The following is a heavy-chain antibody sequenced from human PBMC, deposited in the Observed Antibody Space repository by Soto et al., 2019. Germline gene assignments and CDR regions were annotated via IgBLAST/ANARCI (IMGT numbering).Heavy chain of an antibody. CDR3: ARDGGVVVDVDAFDV. D-gene: IGHD2-15*01. V-gene: IGHV3-20*04. Sequence: EVQLVESGGGVVRPGGSLRLSCAASGFTFDDHGMTWVLQAPGKGLQWVSGITWNGATTGYAESVKGRFTISRDNAKNSLYLQMNSLRVEDTALYYCARDGGVVVDVDAFDVWGQGTMVTVSS. J-gene: IGHJ3*01. CDR2: ITWNGATT. CDR1: GFTFDDHG.